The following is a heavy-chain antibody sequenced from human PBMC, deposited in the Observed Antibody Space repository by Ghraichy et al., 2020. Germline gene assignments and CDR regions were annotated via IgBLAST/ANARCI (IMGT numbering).Heavy chain of an antibody. D-gene: IGHD3-16*01. CDR2: ISGGGVST. CDR1: GFTFNNFG. J-gene: IGHJ6*03. V-gene: IGHV3-23*01. CDR3: AKGGSKDNAGYYLYYMGG. Sequence: GESLNISCAASGFTFNNFGMSWVRQAPGKGPEWVSSISGGGVSTHYSNSARGRFVISRDNSRNTLYLQINRLRAEDTAIYYCAKGGSKDNAGYYLYYMGGWGKGTTVTVSS.